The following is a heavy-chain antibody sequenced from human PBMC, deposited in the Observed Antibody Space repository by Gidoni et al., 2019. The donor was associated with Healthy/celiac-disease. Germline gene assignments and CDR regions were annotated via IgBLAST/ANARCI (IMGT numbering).Heavy chain of an antibody. J-gene: IGHJ6*02. CDR2: ISGSGGST. Sequence: EVPLLESGCGLFHPGGSLRLSCAASGFTFSSSAMSWVRQAPGKGLEWVSAISGSGGSTYYADSVKGRFTISRDNAKNTLYLQMNSLRAEDTAVYYCAKIRGSGWTPRGMDVWGQGTTVTVSS. V-gene: IGHV3-23*01. D-gene: IGHD6-19*01. CDR3: AKIRGSGWTPRGMDV. CDR1: GFTFSSSA.